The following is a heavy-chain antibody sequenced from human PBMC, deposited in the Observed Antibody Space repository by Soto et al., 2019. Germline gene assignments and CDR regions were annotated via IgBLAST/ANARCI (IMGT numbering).Heavy chain of an antibody. Sequence: PXETLSLTCTVSGGSISSSSYYWGWIRQPPGKGLEWIGSIYYSGSTYYNPSLKSRVTISVDTSKNQFSLKLSSVTAADTAAYYCARHLVITMVRGAGWFDPWGQGTLVTVSS. D-gene: IGHD3-10*01. V-gene: IGHV4-39*01. CDR3: ARHLVITMVRGAGWFDP. J-gene: IGHJ5*02. CDR1: GGSISSSSYY. CDR2: IYYSGST.